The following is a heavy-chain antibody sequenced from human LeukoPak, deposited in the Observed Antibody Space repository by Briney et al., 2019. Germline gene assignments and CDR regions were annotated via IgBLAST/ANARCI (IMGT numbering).Heavy chain of an antibody. D-gene: IGHD3-22*01. V-gene: IGHV4-30-4*01. J-gene: IGHJ1*01. Sequence: PSQTLSLTCTVSGGSISSGDYYWSLIRQPPGKGLEWIGYIYYSGSTYYNPSLKSRVTISVDTSKNQFSLKLSSVTAADTAVYYCARELLWGYYYDSSGYYSDGYFQHWGQGTLVTVSS. CDR1: GGSISSGDYY. CDR3: ARELLWGYYYDSSGYYSDGYFQH. CDR2: IYYSGST.